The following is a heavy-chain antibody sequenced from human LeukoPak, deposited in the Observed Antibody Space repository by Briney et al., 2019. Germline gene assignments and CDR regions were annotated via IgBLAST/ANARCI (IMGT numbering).Heavy chain of an antibody. V-gene: IGHV1-69*05. CDR3: ARVAALVVGDAHFDY. Sequence: SVKVSCKASGGIFSNYAINWVRQAPGQGLEWMGGIIPIFGTANYAQKFQGRVTITRDTSASTAYMELSSLRSEDTAVYYCARVAALVVGDAHFDYWGQGTLVTVSS. CDR2: IIPIFGTA. D-gene: IGHD2-15*01. CDR1: GGIFSNYA. J-gene: IGHJ4*02.